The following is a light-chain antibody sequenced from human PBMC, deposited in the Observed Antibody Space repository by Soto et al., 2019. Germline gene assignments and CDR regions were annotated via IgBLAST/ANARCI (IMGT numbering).Light chain of an antibody. V-gene: IGKV3-20*01. CDR2: DAS. CDR3: QHYGRSPPSWT. Sequence: EIVLTQSPGTLSLSAGERATLSCRASQTVSTNNLAWYQQKPGQPPRLLIYDASSWSTGIPDRFIGSGSGTDFTLTISSREPEDFAVYYCQHYGRSPPSWTFGQGTKVEIK. J-gene: IGKJ1*01. CDR1: QTVSTNN.